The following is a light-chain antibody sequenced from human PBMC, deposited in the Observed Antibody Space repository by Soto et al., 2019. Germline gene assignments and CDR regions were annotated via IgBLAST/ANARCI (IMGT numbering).Light chain of an antibody. CDR3: QQYNNWPTWS. V-gene: IGKV3-15*01. CDR1: QSVGRN. CDR2: GAS. Sequence: EIVMTQSPATLSVSPGERATLSCRASQSVGRNVAWYQQKPGQAPRLLIHGASTRATGIPARVSGSGSVTEFTLTISSLQSEDFAVYYCQQYNNWPTWSFGQGTKVEVK. J-gene: IGKJ1*01.